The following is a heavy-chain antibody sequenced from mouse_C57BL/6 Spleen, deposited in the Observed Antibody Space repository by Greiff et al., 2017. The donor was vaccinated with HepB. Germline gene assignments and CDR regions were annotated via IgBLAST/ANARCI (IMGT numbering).Heavy chain of an antibody. V-gene: IGHV1-69*01. J-gene: IGHJ4*01. CDR2: IDPSDSYT. D-gene: IGHD2-2*01. CDR3: ARLGYGGDYAMDY. CDR1: GYTFTSYW. Sequence: VQLQQPGAELVMPGASVKLSCKASGYTFTSYWMHWVKQRPGQGLEWIGEIDPSDSYTNYNQKFMGKSTLTVDKSSSTAYMQLSSLTSEDSAVYYCARLGYGGDYAMDYWGQGTSVTVSS.